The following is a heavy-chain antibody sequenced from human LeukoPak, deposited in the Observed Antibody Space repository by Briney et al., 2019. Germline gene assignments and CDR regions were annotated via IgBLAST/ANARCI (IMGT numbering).Heavy chain of an antibody. CDR2: IYPDSGGT. J-gene: IGHJ4*02. CDR1: GYTFTDYY. V-gene: IGHV1-2*02. Sequence: ASVKVSCKASGYTFTDYYMHWARQAPGHGLEWMGWIYPDSGGTNSAQKFQGRVTMTRDTSISTAYMGLSRLTSDDTAVYYCARGRSDYYLDSWGQGTLVTVSS. CDR3: ARGRSDYYLDS. D-gene: IGHD3-10*01.